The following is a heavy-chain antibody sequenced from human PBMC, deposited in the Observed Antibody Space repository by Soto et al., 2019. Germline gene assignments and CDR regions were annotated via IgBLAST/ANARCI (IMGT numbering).Heavy chain of an antibody. CDR1: GDSISNGDYY. CDR3: ATDHALAGTTVSDY. J-gene: IGHJ4*02. V-gene: IGHV4-30-4*01. CDR2: IYHSGST. Sequence: SETLSLTCAVSGDSISNGDYYWIWIRQPPGKGLEWIGYIYHSGSTYYNPSLKSRVSISVDTSKNHFSLKLSSVTAADTAVYYCATDHALAGTTVSDYWGQGTLVTVSS. D-gene: IGHD1-7*01.